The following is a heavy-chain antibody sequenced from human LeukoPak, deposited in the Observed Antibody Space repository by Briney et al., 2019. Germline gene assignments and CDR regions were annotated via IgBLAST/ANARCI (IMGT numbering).Heavy chain of an antibody. Sequence: PSETLSLTCAVYGGSFSGYYWSWIRQPPGKGLEWIGEINHSGSTNYNPSLKSRLTISVDTSKNQFSLKLSSVTAADTAVYYCARHRCSGGSCYPMNWFDPWGQGTLVTVSS. CDR1: GGSFSGYY. D-gene: IGHD2-15*01. V-gene: IGHV4-34*01. CDR3: ARHRCSGGSCYPMNWFDP. J-gene: IGHJ5*02. CDR2: INHSGST.